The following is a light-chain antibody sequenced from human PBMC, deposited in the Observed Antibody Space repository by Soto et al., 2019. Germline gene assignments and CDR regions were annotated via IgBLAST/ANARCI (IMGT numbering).Light chain of an antibody. J-gene: IGLJ1*01. Sequence: QSVLTQPPSVSGSPGQSITISCTGTSSDVGGYNYVSWYRQHPGKAPKLMIYEVRNRPSGVSNRFSGSKSGNTASLTISGLQAEDEADYYCSSYTRSSTLIFGIGTKVTVL. CDR3: SSYTRSSTLI. CDR1: SSDVGGYNY. CDR2: EVR. V-gene: IGLV2-14*01.